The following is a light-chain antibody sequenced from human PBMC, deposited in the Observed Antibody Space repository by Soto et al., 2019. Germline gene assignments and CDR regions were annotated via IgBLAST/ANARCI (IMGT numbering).Light chain of an antibody. CDR2: GAS. J-gene: IGKJ5*01. CDR3: QQYNNWPIT. Sequence: EIVLTQSPGTLSLSPGERATLSCRASQSFASGHLAWYQQTPGQVPRLLIYGASTRATGIPARFSGSGSGTEFTLTISSLQSEDFAVYYCQQYNNWPITFGQGTRLEI. CDR1: QSFASGH. V-gene: IGKV3-15*01.